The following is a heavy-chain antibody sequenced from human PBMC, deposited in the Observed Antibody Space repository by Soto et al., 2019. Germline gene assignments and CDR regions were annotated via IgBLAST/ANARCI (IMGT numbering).Heavy chain of an antibody. J-gene: IGHJ4*02. CDR1: GDSVSSNVAA. CDR3: ARVSQLGRGHDS. V-gene: IGHV6-1*01. CDR2: TFYRSNWNY. Sequence: QVRLQQSGPGLVRPSQTLSLTCAISGDSVSSNVAAWTWIRQSPSRGLEWLGRTFYRSNWNYNYTVSVTGRMTINPDTSRNQFSLQLNSVTPDDTAVYYCARVSQLGRGHDSWGQGTLVNVSS. D-gene: IGHD1-1*01.